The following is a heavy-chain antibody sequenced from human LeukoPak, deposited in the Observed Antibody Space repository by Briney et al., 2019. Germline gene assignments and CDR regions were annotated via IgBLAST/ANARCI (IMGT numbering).Heavy chain of an antibody. V-gene: IGHV3-7*01. D-gene: IGHD6-13*01. CDR2: IKQDGSEK. CDR1: GFTFSIYW. Sequence: GGSLRLSCAASGFTFSIYWMSWVRQAPGKGLEWVANIKQDGSEKYYVDSVKGRFTISRDNSKNTLYLQMNSLRAEDTAVYYCARIGYSSSSFDFWGQGTLVTVSS. CDR3: ARIGYSSSSFDF. J-gene: IGHJ4*02.